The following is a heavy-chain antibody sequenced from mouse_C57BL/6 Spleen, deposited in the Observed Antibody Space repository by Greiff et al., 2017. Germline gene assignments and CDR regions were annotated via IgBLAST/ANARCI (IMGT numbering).Heavy chain of an antibody. Sequence: VQLQQSGAELVKPGASVKLSCKASGYTFTSYWMQWVKQRPGQGLEWIGEIDPSDSYTNYNQKFKGKATLTVDTSSSTAYMQLSSLTSEDSAVYYCAMAGRSYWGQGTLVTVSA. D-gene: IGHD4-1*01. CDR3: AMAGRSY. V-gene: IGHV1-50*01. CDR1: GYTFTSYW. J-gene: IGHJ3*01. CDR2: IDPSDSYT.